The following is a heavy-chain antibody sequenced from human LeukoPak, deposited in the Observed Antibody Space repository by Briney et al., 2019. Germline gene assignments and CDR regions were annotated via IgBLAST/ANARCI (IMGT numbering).Heavy chain of an antibody. CDR2: IYSGGST. CDR1: GFTVSSNY. Sequence: GGSLRLSCAASGFTVSSNYMSWVRQAPGKGLKWVSVIYSGGSTYYADSVKGRFTISRDNSKNTLYLQMNSLRAEDTAVYYCARGGRDYYDSSGYYYWGQGTLVTVSS. CDR3: ARGGRDYYDSSGYYY. D-gene: IGHD3-22*01. V-gene: IGHV3-66*01. J-gene: IGHJ4*02.